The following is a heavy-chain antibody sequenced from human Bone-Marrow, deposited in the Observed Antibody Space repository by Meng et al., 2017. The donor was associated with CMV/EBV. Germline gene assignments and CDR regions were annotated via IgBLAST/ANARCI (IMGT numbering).Heavy chain of an antibody. Sequence: GGSLRLSCAASGFVFSDFWMLWVRQAPGKGLDWVAIINQDGTQTYYADSVKGRFTISRDNAKDSMFLLMDNLGAEDTAVYYCAKDHVVAGTPLDYWGQGHLVTVSS. D-gene: IGHD6-19*01. CDR3: AKDHVVAGTPLDY. CDR2: INQDGTQT. V-gene: IGHV3-7*01. CDR1: GFVFSDFW. J-gene: IGHJ4*02.